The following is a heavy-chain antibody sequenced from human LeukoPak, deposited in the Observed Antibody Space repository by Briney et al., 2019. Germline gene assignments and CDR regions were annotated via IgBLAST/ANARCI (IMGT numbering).Heavy chain of an antibody. V-gene: IGHV4-30-4*01. CDR1: GGSISSGDYY. D-gene: IGHD2-15*01. J-gene: IGHJ5*02. CDR2: IYYSGST. Sequence: PSQTLSLTCTVSGGSISSGDYYWSWIRQPPGKGLEWIGYIYYSGSTYYNPSLKSRVTISVDTSKNQFSLKLSSVTAADTAVYYCARVGDCSGGSCYWFDPWGQGTLVTVSS. CDR3: ARVGDCSGGSCYWFDP.